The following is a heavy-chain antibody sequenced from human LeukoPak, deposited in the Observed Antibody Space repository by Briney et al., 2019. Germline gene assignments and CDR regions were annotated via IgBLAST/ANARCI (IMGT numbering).Heavy chain of an antibody. Sequence: GGSLRLSCVGSGLTFSNYAMHWVRQAPGKGLEWVTIISYDARNKYFADSVNGRFTVSRDNSKNTVYLQMNSLRVDDTAVYFCAGFWGSHRLEYWGQGTPVIVSS. CDR1: GLTFSNYA. CDR2: ISYDARNK. D-gene: IGHD3-16*01. V-gene: IGHV3-30*04. CDR3: AGFWGSHRLEY. J-gene: IGHJ4*02.